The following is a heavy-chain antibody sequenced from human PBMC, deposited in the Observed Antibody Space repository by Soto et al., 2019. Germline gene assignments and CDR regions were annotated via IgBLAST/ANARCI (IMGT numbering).Heavy chain of an antibody. CDR2: VYYSGST. CDR1: GDSIGSGGHY. J-gene: IGHJ4*02. Sequence: SETLSLTCSVTGDSIGSGGHYWNWIRQHPEKGMECIGYVYYSGSTHYNPSRRSRLRISLDTSKNQFFLRLTSVTAADTARYYCARDQALAPTVWGYWGQGIQVTVSS. CDR3: ARDQALAPTVWGY. D-gene: IGHD7-27*01. V-gene: IGHV4-31*03.